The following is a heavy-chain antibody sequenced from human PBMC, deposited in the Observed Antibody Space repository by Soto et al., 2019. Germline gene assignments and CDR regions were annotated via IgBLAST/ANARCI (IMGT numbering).Heavy chain of an antibody. J-gene: IGHJ4*02. CDR1: GFSISSYW. D-gene: IGHD6-13*01. CDR3: ARGRAAHPVED. CDR2: IKQDGSEE. Sequence: EVQLVESGGDLVQPGGSLRLCCAASGFSISSYWMTWVRQAPGKGLEWVANIKQDGSEEYYVDSVKGRFSISRDNARNSLYLQMNSLRPEDTAVYHCARGRAAHPVEDRGQGTLVNVSS. V-gene: IGHV3-7*05.